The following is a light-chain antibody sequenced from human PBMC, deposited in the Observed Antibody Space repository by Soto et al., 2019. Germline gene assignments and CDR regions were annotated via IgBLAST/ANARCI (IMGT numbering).Light chain of an antibody. CDR3: SSYITNNNLRV. J-gene: IGLJ1*01. Sequence: QSALTQPPSASGSPGQSVTISCTGTNSDFAGYNFVSWFQQHPGKAPRLIIYEVNERPSGVPHRFSGSKSGNTASLTISGLQADDEADYYCSSYITNNNLRVFGTGTKVTVL. CDR1: NSDFAGYNF. V-gene: IGLV2-8*01. CDR2: EVN.